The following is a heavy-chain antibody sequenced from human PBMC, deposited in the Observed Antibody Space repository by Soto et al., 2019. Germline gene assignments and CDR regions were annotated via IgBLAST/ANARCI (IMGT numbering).Heavy chain of an antibody. CDR3: ARDGGVVVAVDAFDV. CDR1: GIIFSGHG. D-gene: IGHD6-19*01. J-gene: IGHJ3*01. Sequence: GGSLRLSCAASGIIFSGHGMHWVRQAPGKGLEWVSGIRWNGTNTGYADSVKGRFTISRDNAKNSLYLQMNSLRVEDTALYYCARDGGVVVAVDAFDVWGQGTMVTVSS. CDR2: IRWNGTNT. V-gene: IGHV3-20*04.